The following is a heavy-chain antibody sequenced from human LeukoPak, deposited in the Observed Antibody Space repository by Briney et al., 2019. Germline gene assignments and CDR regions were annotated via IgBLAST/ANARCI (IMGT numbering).Heavy chain of an antibody. Sequence: SETLSLTCTVSGGSISSSSYHWGWIRQPPGKGLEWIGSIYYSGSTYYNPSLKSRVTIFVDTSKNQFSLKLSSVTAADTAVYYCARDYSNWGNWFDPWGQGTLVTVSS. V-gene: IGHV4-39*02. J-gene: IGHJ5*02. CDR3: ARDYSNWGNWFDP. D-gene: IGHD4-11*01. CDR1: GGSISSSSYH. CDR2: IYYSGST.